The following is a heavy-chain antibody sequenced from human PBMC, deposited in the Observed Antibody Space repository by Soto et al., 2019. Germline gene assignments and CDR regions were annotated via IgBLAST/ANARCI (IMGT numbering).Heavy chain of an antibody. CDR1: GFILSDCA. CDR3: ARDLSWGSNWYDYMDV. CDR2: ISSSSSVI. D-gene: IGHD7-27*01. Sequence: GGSLRLSCATSGFILSDCAMNWFRQAPGKGLEWVSYISSSSSVIDYADSVKGRFTVSRDNARNSLYLQMNSLRAEDTAVYYCARDLSWGSNWYDYMDVWGKGTTVTVSS. V-gene: IGHV3-48*01. J-gene: IGHJ6*03.